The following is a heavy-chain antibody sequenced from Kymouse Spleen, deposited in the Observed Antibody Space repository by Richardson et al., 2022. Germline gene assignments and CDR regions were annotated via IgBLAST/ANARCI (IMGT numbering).Heavy chain of an antibody. Sequence: QVQLVESGGGVVQPGRSLRLSCAASGFTFSSYGMHWVRQAPGKGLEWVAVISYDGSNKYYADSVKGRFTISRDNSKNTLYLQMNSLRAEDTAVYYCAKKDYYGSGRSYYGMDVWGQGTTVTVSS. D-gene: IGHD3-10*01. CDR1: GFTFSSYG. CDR3: AKKDYYGSGRSYYGMDV. J-gene: IGHJ6*02. V-gene: IGHV3-30*18. CDR2: ISYDGSNK.